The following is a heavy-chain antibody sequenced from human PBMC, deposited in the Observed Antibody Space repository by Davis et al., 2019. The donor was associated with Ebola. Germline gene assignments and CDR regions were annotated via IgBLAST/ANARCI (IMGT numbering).Heavy chain of an antibody. J-gene: IGHJ2*01. V-gene: IGHV3-7*01. D-gene: IGHD4-11*01. CDR2: IKQDGSEK. CDR1: GFTFSSYW. Sequence: GESLKISCAASGFTFSSYWMSWVRQAPGKGLEWVANIKQDGSEKYYVDSVKGRFTISRDNAKNSLYLQMNSLRAEDTAVYYCARDPYSNYDWYFDLWGRGTLVTVSS. CDR3: ARDPYSNYDWYFDL.